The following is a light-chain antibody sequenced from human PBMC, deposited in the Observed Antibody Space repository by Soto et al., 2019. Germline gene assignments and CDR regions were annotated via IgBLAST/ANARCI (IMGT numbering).Light chain of an antibody. CDR1: TSVSSSY. CDR2: GAT. J-gene: IGKJ5*01. Sequence: ENELKQFPGPLYFSKGERATRSGRAITSVSSSYLAGYQQKPGQAPRHPIYGATSRATSTPDRFSGSGSGRGFNLKISKLKPEELVVYYGLQYGSSQINFGQGTRLEIK. V-gene: IGKV3-20*01. CDR3: LQYGSSQIN.